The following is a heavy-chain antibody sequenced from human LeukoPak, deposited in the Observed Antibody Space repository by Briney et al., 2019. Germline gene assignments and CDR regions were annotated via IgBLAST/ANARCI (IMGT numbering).Heavy chain of an antibody. CDR2: IYPGDSDT. V-gene: IGHV5-51*01. CDR1: GYSFTSYW. Sequence: GESLKISCKGSGYSFTSYWIGWVRQMPGKGLDWMGIIYPGDSDTRYSPSFQGQVTISADKSISTAYLQWSSLKASDTAMYYCAMTTGLLQNAFDIWGQGTMVTVSS. D-gene: IGHD2-15*01. CDR3: AMTTGLLQNAFDI. J-gene: IGHJ3*02.